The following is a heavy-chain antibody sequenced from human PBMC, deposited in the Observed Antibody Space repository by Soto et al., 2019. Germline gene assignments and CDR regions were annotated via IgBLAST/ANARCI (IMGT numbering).Heavy chain of an antibody. D-gene: IGHD1-1*01. CDR1: GFTVSTYG. J-gene: IGHJ4*02. CDR3: ARDTTEFDY. CDR2: IWYDGSNK. Sequence: QVQLVESGGGVVQPGRSLRLSCAAPGFTVSTYGMHWVRQAPGKGLEWVAVIWYDGSNKYYADSVKGRFTISRDNSKNTLYLQMNSLRAEDTAVYYCARDTTEFDYWGQGTLVPVSS. V-gene: IGHV3-33*01.